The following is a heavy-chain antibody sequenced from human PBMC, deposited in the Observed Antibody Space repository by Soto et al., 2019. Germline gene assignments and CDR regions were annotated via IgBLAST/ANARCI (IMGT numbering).Heavy chain of an antibody. Sequence: ASVKVSCKASGYTFTGYYMHWVRQAPGQGLEWMGRINPNSGGTNYAQKFQGRVTMTRDTSISTAYMELSRLRSDDTAVYYCARATGRGVVENNWFDPWGQGTLVTVSS. D-gene: IGHD3-3*01. V-gene: IGHV1-2*06. CDR2: INPNSGGT. J-gene: IGHJ5*02. CDR3: ARATGRGVVENNWFDP. CDR1: GYTFTGYY.